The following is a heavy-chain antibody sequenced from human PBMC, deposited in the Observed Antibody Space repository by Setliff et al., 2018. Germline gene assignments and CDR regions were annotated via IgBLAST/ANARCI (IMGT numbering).Heavy chain of an antibody. D-gene: IGHD3-16*01. CDR3: ARVFCRRSCLVESYMDVWESDY. V-gene: IGHV3-15*07. Sequence: GGSLRLSCTASGFSFSDAWMNWVRLVPGKGLEWVGRIKRRSDSATIDYAAPMKGRFTISREDSEDTLYLQMNSLKTEDTAVYFCARVFCRRSCLVESYMDVWESDYWGQGTLVTVSS. CDR1: GFSFSDAW. CDR2: IKRRSDSATI. J-gene: IGHJ4*02.